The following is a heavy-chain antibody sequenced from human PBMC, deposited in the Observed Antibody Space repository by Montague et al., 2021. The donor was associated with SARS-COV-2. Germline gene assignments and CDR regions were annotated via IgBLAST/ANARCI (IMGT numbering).Heavy chain of an antibody. Sequence: SLRLSCAASGFTFRSYGMSWVRQAPGKGLEWVSGITGSGGSTYYADSVKGRFTISRDNSKNTLYLQMNSLRAEDTAVDYCAKGYYYDTSGYLHPFDYWGQGTLVTVSS. V-gene: IGHV3-23*01. D-gene: IGHD3-22*01. CDR1: GFTFRSYG. J-gene: IGHJ4*02. CDR2: ITGSGGST. CDR3: AKGYYYDTSGYLHPFDY.